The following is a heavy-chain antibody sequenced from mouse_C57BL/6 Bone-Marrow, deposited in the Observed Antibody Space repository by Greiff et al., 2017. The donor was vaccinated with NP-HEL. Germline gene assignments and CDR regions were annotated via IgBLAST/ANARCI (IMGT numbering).Heavy chain of an antibody. CDR3: ARAGLLPWLGY. CDR2: IYPRSGNT. CDR1: GYTFTSYG. J-gene: IGHJ3*01. D-gene: IGHD2-3*01. Sequence: QVQLQQSGAELARPGASVKLSCKASGYTFTSYGISWVKQRTGQGLEWIGEIYPRSGNTYYNEKFKGKATLTADKSSSTAYMELRSLTSEDSAVYFCARAGLLPWLGYWGQGTLVTVSA. V-gene: IGHV1-81*01.